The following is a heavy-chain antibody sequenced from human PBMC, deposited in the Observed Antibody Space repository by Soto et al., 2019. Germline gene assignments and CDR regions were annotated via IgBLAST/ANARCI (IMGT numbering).Heavy chain of an antibody. CDR3: ESSILTGTAPYYFDY. CDR2: INAGNGNT. D-gene: IGHD1-20*01. Sequence: GASVKVSCKASGYTFTSYAMHWVRQAPGQRLEWMGWINAGNGNTKYSQKLQGRVTITSDTSASTAYMELSSLRSEDTAVYYCESSILTGTAPYYFDYWGQGTRVTSPQ. CDR1: GYTFTSYA. J-gene: IGHJ4*02. V-gene: IGHV1-3*01.